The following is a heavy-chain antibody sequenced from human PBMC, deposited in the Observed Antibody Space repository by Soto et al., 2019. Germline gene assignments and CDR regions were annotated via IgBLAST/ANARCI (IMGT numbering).Heavy chain of an antibody. CDR3: VRSGTARLLRHSWFDT. J-gene: IGHJ5*02. CDR1: GFTFNTYD. Sequence: EVQLVESGGGLVKPGGSLRLSCAASGFTFNTYDMNWVRQAPGKGLEWVSSITTSSAYIYYADSLKGRITISRDNGKNSLFLQMNSLRAEGTAVYYCVRSGTARLLRHSWFDTWGQGTLVTVSS. CDR2: ITTSSAYI. D-gene: IGHD2-21*01. V-gene: IGHV3-21*01.